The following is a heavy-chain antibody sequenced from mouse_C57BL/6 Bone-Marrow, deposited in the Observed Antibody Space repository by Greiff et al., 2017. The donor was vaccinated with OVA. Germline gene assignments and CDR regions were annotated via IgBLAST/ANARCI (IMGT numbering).Heavy chain of an antibody. D-gene: IGHD2-5*01. CDR3: ARRSYYSNYEYFDV. CDR1: GFTFSDYG. Sequence: EVQLQQSGGGLVQPGGSLKLSCAASGFTFSDYGMAWVRQAPRKGPEWVAFISNLAYSIYYADTVTGRFTISRENAKNTLYLEMSSLRSEDTAMYYCARRSYYSNYEYFDVWGTGTTVTVSS. CDR2: ISNLAYSI. J-gene: IGHJ1*03. V-gene: IGHV5-15*01.